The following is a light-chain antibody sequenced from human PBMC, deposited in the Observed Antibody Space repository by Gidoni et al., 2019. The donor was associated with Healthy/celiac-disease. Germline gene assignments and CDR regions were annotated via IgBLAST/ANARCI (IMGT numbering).Light chain of an antibody. CDR2: KAS. V-gene: IGKV1-5*03. J-gene: IGKJ2*04. CDR1: QSISSW. CDR3: QQYNSYSSS. Sequence: DIQMTQSPSTLSASVGDRVTITCRASQSISSWLAWYQQKPGKAPMLLIYKASSLESGVPSRFSGSGSGTEFTLTISSLQPDDFATYYCQQYNSYSSSFGQGTKLEIK.